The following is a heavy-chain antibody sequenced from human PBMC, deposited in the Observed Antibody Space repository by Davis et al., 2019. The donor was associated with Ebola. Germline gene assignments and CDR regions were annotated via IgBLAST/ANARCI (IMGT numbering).Heavy chain of an antibody. J-gene: IGHJ3*02. Sequence: GSLRLSCAASGFTFSSHWMHWIRQAPGKGLVWVSRINSDETVTRYADSVKGRFTISRDNAKNTLYLQMNGLRVEDTAIYYCAKDTSNIWFDIWGQGTMVTVSS. V-gene: IGHV3-74*01. D-gene: IGHD1-26*01. CDR1: GFTFSSHW. CDR3: AKDTSNIWFDI. CDR2: INSDETVT.